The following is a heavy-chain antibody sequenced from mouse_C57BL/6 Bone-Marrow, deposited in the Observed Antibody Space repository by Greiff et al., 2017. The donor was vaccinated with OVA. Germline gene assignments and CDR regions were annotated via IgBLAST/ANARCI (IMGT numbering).Heavy chain of an antibody. J-gene: IGHJ2*01. CDR1: GFTFSSYA. Sequence: EVMLVESGGGLVKPGGSLKLSCAASGFTFSSYAMSWVRQTPEKRLEWVATISDGGSYTYYPDNVKGRFTISRDNAKNNLYLQMSHLKSEDTAMYYCARGNCYFDYWGQGTTLTVSS. CDR3: ARGNCYFDY. CDR2: ISDGGSYT. V-gene: IGHV5-4*03. D-gene: IGHD4-1*01.